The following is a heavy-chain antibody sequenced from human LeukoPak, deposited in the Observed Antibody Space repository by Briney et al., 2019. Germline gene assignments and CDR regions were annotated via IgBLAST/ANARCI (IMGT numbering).Heavy chain of an antibody. D-gene: IGHD3-22*01. CDR2: ISKDGSTS. V-gene: IGHV3-74*01. J-gene: IGHJ5*02. Sequence: GGSLRLSCAASGFTFSNHWMHWVRQAPGKGLVWVSVISKDGSTSIYADSVRGRLTISRDNAKNTLYLQMNSLRVEDTSVYYCARDYYMGIVDQWGQGTRVTVSS. CDR3: ARDYYMGIVDQ. CDR1: GFTFSNHW.